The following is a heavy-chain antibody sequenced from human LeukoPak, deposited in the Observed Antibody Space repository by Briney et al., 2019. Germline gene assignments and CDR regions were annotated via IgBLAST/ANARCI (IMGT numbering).Heavy chain of an antibody. CDR1: GGTFSSYA. J-gene: IGHJ6*02. Sequence: VASVKVSCKASGGTFSSYAISWVRQAPGQGLEWMGGIIPIFGTANYAQKFQGRVTITADESTSTAYMELSSLRSEDTAVYYCARSLPITMIVVALYYYYGMDVWGQGTTVTVSS. V-gene: IGHV1-69*01. D-gene: IGHD3-22*01. CDR2: IIPIFGTA. CDR3: ARSLPITMIVVALYYYYGMDV.